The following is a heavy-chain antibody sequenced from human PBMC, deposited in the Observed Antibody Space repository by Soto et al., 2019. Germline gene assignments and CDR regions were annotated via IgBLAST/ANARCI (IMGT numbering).Heavy chain of an antibody. CDR3: ARGGNWPGDAFDI. Sequence: SETLSLTCTVSGGSISSYYWSWIRQPPGKGLEWIGYIYYSGSTNYNPSLKSRVTISVDTSKNQFSLKLSSVTAADTAVYYCARGGNWPGDAFDIWGQGTMVTVSS. J-gene: IGHJ3*02. V-gene: IGHV4-59*01. CDR2: IYYSGST. D-gene: IGHD6-13*01. CDR1: GGSISSYY.